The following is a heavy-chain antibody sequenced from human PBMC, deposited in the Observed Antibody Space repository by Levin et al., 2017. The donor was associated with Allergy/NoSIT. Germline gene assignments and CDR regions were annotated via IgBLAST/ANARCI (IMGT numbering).Heavy chain of an antibody. V-gene: IGHV3-21*01. CDR3: ARAASSYCSSTSCFDYGMDG. Sequence: GGSLRLSCAASGFTFSSYSMNWVRQAPGKGLEWVSSISSSSSYIYYADSVKGRFTISRDNAKNSLYLQMNSLRAEDTAVYYCARAASSYCSSTSCFDYGMDGWGQGTTVTVSS. J-gene: IGHJ6*02. CDR2: ISSSSSYI. D-gene: IGHD2-2*01. CDR1: GFTFSSYS.